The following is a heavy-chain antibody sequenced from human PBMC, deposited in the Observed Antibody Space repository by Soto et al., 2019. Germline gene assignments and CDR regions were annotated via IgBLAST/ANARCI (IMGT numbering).Heavy chain of an antibody. D-gene: IGHD3-22*01. CDR3: ARPIQYYFDTSAQSAWFDP. J-gene: IGHJ5*02. CDR2: IIPIFSTP. V-gene: IGHV1-69*12. Sequence: QVQLVQSGAEVKKPGSSVKVSCKTTGGTFGSYAISWVRQAPGQGLEWMGGIIPIFSTPNYAQKFQGRVTITADVSTSTAYMELSSLRFEDTAVYYCARPIQYYFDTSAQSAWFDPWGQGTLVTVS. CDR1: GGTFGSYA.